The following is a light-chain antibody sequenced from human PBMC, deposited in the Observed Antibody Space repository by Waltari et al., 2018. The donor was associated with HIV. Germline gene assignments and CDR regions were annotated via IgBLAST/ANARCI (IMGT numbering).Light chain of an antibody. CDR1: QSISTW. V-gene: IGKV1-5*03. CDR3: QQYKSTPWM. CDR2: AAS. Sequence: DTQMTQSPSTASASIGDRVTITCRASQSISTWLAWYQLKPGKVPKLLIHAASSLESGVSTWFSGSGSGTEFTLTINSLQPDDSATYFCQQYKSTPWMFGQGTKVEIK. J-gene: IGKJ1*01.